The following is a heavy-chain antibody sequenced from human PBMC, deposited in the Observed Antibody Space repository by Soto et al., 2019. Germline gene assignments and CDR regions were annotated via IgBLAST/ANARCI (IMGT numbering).Heavy chain of an antibody. CDR2: TSGGGDVA. Sequence: EVQLLESGGGLVQPGGSLRLSCAASGFTFISYAMSWVRQAPGKGLEWVSGTSGGGDVAFYADSVKGRFTISRDNSKKTLDLQMNSLRAEDTAPYYCGKKSIGTVTKPVYWYLDLWGRGTLVTVSS. CDR3: GKKSIGTVTKPVYWYLDL. D-gene: IGHD4-17*01. J-gene: IGHJ2*01. V-gene: IGHV3-23*01. CDR1: GFTFISYA.